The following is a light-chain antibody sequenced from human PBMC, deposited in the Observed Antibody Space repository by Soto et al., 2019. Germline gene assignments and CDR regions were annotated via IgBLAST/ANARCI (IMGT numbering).Light chain of an antibody. J-gene: IGKJ1*01. CDR2: GAS. Sequence: EIVMTQSPATLSVSPGERATLSCRASQTVTSNLAWYQQKPSQAPRLLIYGASTRATGIPARFSGSGSGTEFTLTITSLQSEDFAVYYCQQYANWPPQTFGQGTKVEIK. CDR1: QTVTSN. V-gene: IGKV3-15*01. CDR3: QQYANWPPQT.